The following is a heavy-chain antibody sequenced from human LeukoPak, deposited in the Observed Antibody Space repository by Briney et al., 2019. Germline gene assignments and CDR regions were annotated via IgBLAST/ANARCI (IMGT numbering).Heavy chain of an antibody. D-gene: IGHD4-23*01. J-gene: IGHJ5*02. CDR1: GFTFSSYY. CDR3: AKKLGTPGP. V-gene: IGHV3-7*01. Sequence: PGGSLRLSCAASGFTFSSYYMSWVRQAPGKGLEWVASIQQDGSEKYYVDPVKGRFTISRDNAENSLYLQMNSLRGEDTAVYYCAKKLGTPGPWGQGTLVTVSS. CDR2: IQQDGSEK.